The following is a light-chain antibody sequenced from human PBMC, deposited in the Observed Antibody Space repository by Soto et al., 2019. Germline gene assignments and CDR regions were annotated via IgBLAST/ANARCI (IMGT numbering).Light chain of an antibody. V-gene: IGLV2-8*01. J-gene: IGLJ1*01. CDR3: SSYAASNKFV. Sequence: SALTKPHSAPGSPGQSVTISCTGTSXDAGDYKYVSWYQQQPGKAPKLMIYEVTKRPSGVPDRFSGAKSGNTASLTVSGLQAEDESDYYCSSYAASNKFVFGTGTKGTVL. CDR1: SXDAGDYKY. CDR2: EVT.